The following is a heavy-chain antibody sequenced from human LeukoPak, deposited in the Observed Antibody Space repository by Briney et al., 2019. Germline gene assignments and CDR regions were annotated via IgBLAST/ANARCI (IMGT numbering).Heavy chain of an antibody. D-gene: IGHD4-11*01. Sequence: PGGSLRLSCAASGFTFSDYWMSWVRQAPGKGLEWVSYISTSGSTIYYAASVKGRFTISRDNAKNSLYLQMNSLRAEDTAVYYCAIRLHSDAFDIWGQGTMVTVSS. J-gene: IGHJ3*02. CDR3: AIRLHSDAFDI. V-gene: IGHV3-11*04. CDR1: GFTFSDYW. CDR2: ISTSGSTI.